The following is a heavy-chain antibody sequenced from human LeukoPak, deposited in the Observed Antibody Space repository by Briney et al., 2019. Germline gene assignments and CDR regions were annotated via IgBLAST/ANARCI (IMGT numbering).Heavy chain of an antibody. D-gene: IGHD6-6*01. Sequence: PSETLSLTCAVYGGSFSGYYWSWIRQPPGKGLEWIGEINHSGSTNYNPSHKSRVTIAVDTSKNQFSLKLSSVTAADTAVYYCARPSSIAAPSYYYGMDVWGQGTTVTASS. CDR1: GGSFSGYY. V-gene: IGHV4-34*01. CDR2: INHSGST. J-gene: IGHJ6*02. CDR3: ARPSSIAAPSYYYGMDV.